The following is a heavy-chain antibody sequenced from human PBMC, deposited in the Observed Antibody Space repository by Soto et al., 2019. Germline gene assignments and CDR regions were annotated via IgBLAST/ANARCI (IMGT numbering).Heavy chain of an antibody. CDR1: GFTFSDHC. CDR3: ARFSGSYTRELDY. J-gene: IGHJ4*02. CDR2: SRNTANSYST. Sequence: EVQLVESGGGLVQPGGSLRLSCAASGFTFSDHCMDWVRRAPGKGLEWVGRSRNTANSYSTEYAAHVKGRFTISRDESKNSRYLKMSSLKTEDTAVDYCARFSGSYTRELDYWGQGTLVTVSS. D-gene: IGHD1-26*01. V-gene: IGHV3-72*01.